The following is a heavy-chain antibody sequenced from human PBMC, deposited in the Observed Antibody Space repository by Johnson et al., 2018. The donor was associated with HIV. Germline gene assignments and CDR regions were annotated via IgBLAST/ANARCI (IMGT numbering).Heavy chain of an antibody. Sequence: MMLVESGGGVVQPGGSLRLSCAASGFTVSSNNMSWVRQAPGKGLEWVSNFDTAGDTYYADSVKGRFTISRENANNALYLQMNSLRAGDTGVYYCARENPFGGDYAAFDMWGQGTMVTVSS. V-gene: IGHV3-13*01. D-gene: IGHD4-17*01. CDR2: FDTAGDT. J-gene: IGHJ3*02. CDR3: ARENPFGGDYAAFDM. CDR1: GFTVSSNN.